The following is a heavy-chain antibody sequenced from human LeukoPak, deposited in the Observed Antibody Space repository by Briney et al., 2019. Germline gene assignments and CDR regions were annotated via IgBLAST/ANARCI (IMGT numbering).Heavy chain of an antibody. CDR2: ISGSGGST. CDR3: AKDRSPLWFGEFRNWFDP. J-gene: IGHJ5*02. Sequence: QPGGSLRLSCAASGFTFSSYAMSWVRQAPGKGLEWVSAISGSGGSTYYADSVKGRFTISRDNSKNTLYLQMNSLRAEDTAVYYSAKDRSPLWFGEFRNWFDPWGQGTLVTVSS. CDR1: GFTFSSYA. V-gene: IGHV3-23*01. D-gene: IGHD3-10*01.